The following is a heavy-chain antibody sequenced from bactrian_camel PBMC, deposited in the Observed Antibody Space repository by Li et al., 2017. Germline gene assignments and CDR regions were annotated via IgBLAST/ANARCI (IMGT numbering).Heavy chain of an antibody. V-gene: IGHV3S40*01. J-gene: IGHJ4*01. Sequence: GGGLVQPGGSLRLSCAASGLDFSRWYMAWVRQTPGKGLAWVSSISGVGGVTNYVDSVKGRFTISRDNAKNTVNLQMNSLKPEDTAVFYCVRATLGYSDGEGFGYWGQGPRSPSP. CDR2: ISGVGGVT. CDR3: VRATLGYSDGEGFGY. D-gene: IGHD4*01. CDR1: GLDFSRWY.